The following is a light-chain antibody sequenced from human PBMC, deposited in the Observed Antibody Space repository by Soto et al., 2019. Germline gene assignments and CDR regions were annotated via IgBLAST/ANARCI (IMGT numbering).Light chain of an antibody. CDR3: SSYTSSSTPYYV. CDR1: SSDVGGYNY. Sequence: QSVLTQPASVSGSPGQSIPISYTGTSSDVGGYNYVSWYQQHPGKAPKLMIYDVSNRPSGVSNRFSGSKSGNTASLTISGLQAEDEADYYCSSYTSSSTPYYVFGTGTKVTVL. J-gene: IGLJ1*01. V-gene: IGLV2-14*01. CDR2: DVS.